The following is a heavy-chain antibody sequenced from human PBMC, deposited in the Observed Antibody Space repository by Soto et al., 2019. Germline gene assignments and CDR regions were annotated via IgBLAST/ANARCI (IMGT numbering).Heavy chain of an antibody. CDR1: DGSISSGDYY. D-gene: IGHD3-22*01. CDR2: IYYSGST. V-gene: IGHV4-30-4*08. CDR3: ARQYYYDSSGYYGNWFDP. J-gene: IGHJ5*02. Sequence: SETLSLTCTVSDGSISSGDYYWSWIRQPPGKGLEWIGYIYYSGSTYYNPSLKSRVTISVDTSKNQFSLKLSSVTAADTAVYYCARQYYYDSSGYYGNWFDPWGQGTLVTVSS.